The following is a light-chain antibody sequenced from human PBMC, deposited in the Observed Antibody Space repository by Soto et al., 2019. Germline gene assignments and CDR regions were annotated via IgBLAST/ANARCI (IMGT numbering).Light chain of an antibody. J-gene: IGKJ4*01. CDR2: YAS. CDR3: QQFHRWPVT. Sequence: EIVMTQSPATLSVSPGERATLSCRASQSVINNLAWYQHKTGQAPRLLLSYASSGASGVPARFSGSGSGTDFTLTIDSLQSEDFATYYCQQFHRWPVTFGGGTKVEIK. V-gene: IGKV3-15*01. CDR1: QSVINN.